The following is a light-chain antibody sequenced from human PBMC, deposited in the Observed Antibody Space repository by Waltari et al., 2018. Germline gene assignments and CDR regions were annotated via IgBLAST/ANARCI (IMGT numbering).Light chain of an antibody. V-gene: IGKV3-15*01. CDR2: DAS. CDR1: QSVSIN. Sequence: EVVMTQSPATLSVFTGERATLSCRASQSVSINLAWYQQKPGQAPRLLIYDASTSATGIPARFSCSWSGTEFTLTISSLQSEDFANYYCQQYNDWHLITFGQGTRLEIK. J-gene: IGKJ5*01. CDR3: QQYNDWHLIT.